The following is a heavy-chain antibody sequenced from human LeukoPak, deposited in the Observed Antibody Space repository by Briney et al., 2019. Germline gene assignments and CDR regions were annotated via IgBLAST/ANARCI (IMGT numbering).Heavy chain of an antibody. D-gene: IGHD7-27*01. CDR2: IIPIFGTA. V-gene: IGHV1-69*13. CDR3: ARASKLGIDRCDY. CDR1: GGTFSSYA. Sequence: GASVKVSCKASGGTFSSYAISWVRQAPGQGLEWMGGIIPIFGTANYAQKFQGRVTITADESTSTAYMGLSSLRSEDTAVYYCARASKLGIDRCDYWGQGTLVTVSS. J-gene: IGHJ4*02.